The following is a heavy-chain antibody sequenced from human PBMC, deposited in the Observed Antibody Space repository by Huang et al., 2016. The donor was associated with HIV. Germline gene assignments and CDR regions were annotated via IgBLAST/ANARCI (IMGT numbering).Heavy chain of an antibody. CDR3: ARDPRIQSWLNYFDS. Sequence: EVQLVESGGGLVQPGGSLRLSCAASGFSISSYWMQWVRQAPGKGLVGCTRSNSDGSSTSYADSVKGRFIISRDNAKNTLYLQMNSLRAEDTALYYCARDPRIQSWLNYFDSWGQGTLVSVSS. V-gene: IGHV3-74*01. CDR2: SNSDGSST. D-gene: IGHD3-22*01. J-gene: IGHJ4*02. CDR1: GFSISSYW.